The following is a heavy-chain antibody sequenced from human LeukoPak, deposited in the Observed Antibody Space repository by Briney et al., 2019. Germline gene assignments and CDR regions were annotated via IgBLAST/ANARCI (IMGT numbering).Heavy chain of an antibody. CDR1: GGSFSDYY. CDR2: INHSGST. CDR3: ARDVHYSSGWYGY. Sequence: SETLSLTCAVYGGSFSDYYWRWIRQPPGKGLEWIGEINHSGSTNYNPSLKSRVTISVDTSKNQFSLKLSSVTAADTAVYYCARDVHYSSGWYGYWGQGTLVTVSS. V-gene: IGHV4-34*01. D-gene: IGHD6-19*01. J-gene: IGHJ4*02.